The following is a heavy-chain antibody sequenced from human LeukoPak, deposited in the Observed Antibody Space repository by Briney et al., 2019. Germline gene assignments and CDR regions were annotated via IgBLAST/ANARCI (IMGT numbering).Heavy chain of an antibody. CDR1: GGSFSGYY. CDR3: ASRRGYFDY. Sequence: SETLSLTCAGYGGSFSGYYWSWIRQPPGKGLEWIGEINHSGSTNYNPSLKSRVTISVDTSKNQFSLKLSSVTAADTAVYYCASRRGYFDYWGQGTLVTVSS. CDR2: INHSGST. V-gene: IGHV4-34*01. J-gene: IGHJ4*02. D-gene: IGHD3-10*01.